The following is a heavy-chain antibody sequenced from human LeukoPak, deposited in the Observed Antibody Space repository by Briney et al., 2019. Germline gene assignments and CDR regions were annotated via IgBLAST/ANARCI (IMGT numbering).Heavy chain of an antibody. J-gene: IGHJ4*02. CDR3: AGSWFYRDYFEY. D-gene: IGHD3-10*01. CDR1: GFPFSSYG. V-gene: IGHV3-30*03. Sequence: PGRSLRLSCAASGFPFSSYGMHWVRQAPGKGLEWVAVLSYDGSNEYYADSVKGRFTISRDNSKNTLYLQMNSLRVEDTAVYYWAGSWFYRDYFEYWGQGTLVTVSS. CDR2: LSYDGSNE.